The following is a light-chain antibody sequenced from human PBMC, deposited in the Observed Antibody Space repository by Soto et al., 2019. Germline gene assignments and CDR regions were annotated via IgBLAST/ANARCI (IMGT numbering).Light chain of an antibody. CDR2: GAS. J-gene: IGKJ4*01. CDR3: QQYNDWPLT. CDR1: QSVNSN. V-gene: IGKV3-15*01. Sequence: EIVMTQSPATLSVSPGERATLSCRASQSVNSNLAWYQQKPGQAPRLLIYGASTRATGIPARFSGSGSGTESTLTISSLQSEDFAVYYCQQYNDWPLTFGGGTKVDIK.